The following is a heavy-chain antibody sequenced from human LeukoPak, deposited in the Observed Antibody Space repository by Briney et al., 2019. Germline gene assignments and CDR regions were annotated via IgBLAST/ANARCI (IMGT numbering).Heavy chain of an antibody. J-gene: IGHJ5*02. D-gene: IGHD4-23*01. CDR1: GGTFSSYA. V-gene: IGHV1-69*06. CDR3: ARDNSVEDTAWWFDP. CDR2: IIPIFGTA. Sequence: PVKVSCKASGGTFSSYAISWVRQAPGQGLEWMGGIIPIFGTANYAQKFQGRVTITADKSTSTAYMELSSLRSEDTAVYYCARDNSVEDTAWWFDPWGQGTLVTVSS.